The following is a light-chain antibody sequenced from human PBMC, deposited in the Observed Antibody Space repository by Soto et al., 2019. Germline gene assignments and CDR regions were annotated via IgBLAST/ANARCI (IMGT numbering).Light chain of an antibody. J-gene: IGKJ1*01. Sequence: EIVLTQSPGTLSLSPGERATLSCRAGQSVSNYLAWYQQKPGQAPRLLIYGASRRATVIPDRFSGSGSGTDFTLTISRLEPEDFAVYYCQQYGGSPQTFGQGTNVEIK. CDR1: QSVSNY. V-gene: IGKV3-20*01. CDR2: GAS. CDR3: QQYGGSPQT.